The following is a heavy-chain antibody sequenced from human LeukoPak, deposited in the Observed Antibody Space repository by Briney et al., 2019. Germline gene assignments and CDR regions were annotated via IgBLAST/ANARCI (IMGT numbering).Heavy chain of an antibody. CDR2: IYYSGST. J-gene: IGHJ4*02. V-gene: IGHV4-34*01. Sequence: SETLSLTCAVYGGSFSGYYWGWIRQPPGKGLEWIGSIYYSGSTDYNPSLKSRVTISVDTSKNQFSLRLSSVTAADTAVYYCARVGGSGWPRGNLDYWGQGTLVTVSS. CDR3: ARVGGSGWPRGNLDY. D-gene: IGHD6-19*01. CDR1: GGSFSGYY.